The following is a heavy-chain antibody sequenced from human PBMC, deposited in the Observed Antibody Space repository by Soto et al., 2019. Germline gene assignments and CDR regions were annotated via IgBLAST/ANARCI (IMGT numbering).Heavy chain of an antibody. J-gene: IGHJ5*02. CDR3: ARGPPRIAAAGKDWFDP. D-gene: IGHD6-13*01. V-gene: IGHV4-34*01. CDR1: AGFFSGYY. Sequence: PSETLSLTCAVYAGFFSGYYWSWIRQPPGKGLEWIGEINHSGSTNYNPSLKSRVTISVDTSKNQFSLKLSSVTAADTAVYYCARGPPRIAAAGKDWFDPWGQGTLVT. CDR2: INHSGST.